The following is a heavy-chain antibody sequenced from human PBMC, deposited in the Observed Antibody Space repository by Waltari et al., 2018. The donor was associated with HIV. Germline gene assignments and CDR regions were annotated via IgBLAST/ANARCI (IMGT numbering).Heavy chain of an antibody. CDR2: SGAYNGNT. CDR1: GYNFTNYG. V-gene: IGHV1-18*01. J-gene: IGHJ5*01. Sequence: QVQLVQSGAEVKKPGASVKVSCKASGYNFTNYGISWVRQAPGQGLECMGWSGAYNGNTKYAQKLQDRVTMTTETSTSTAYMDLRRLRSDDTAVYYWARIVRNWFDSWGQGTLVTVSS. CDR3: ARIVRNWFDS. D-gene: IGHD2-15*01.